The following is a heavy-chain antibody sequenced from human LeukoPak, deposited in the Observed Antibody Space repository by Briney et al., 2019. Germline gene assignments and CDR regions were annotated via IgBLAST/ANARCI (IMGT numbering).Heavy chain of an antibody. D-gene: IGHD2-21*02. CDR1: GYTFTGYY. Sequence: GASVKVSCKASGYTFTGYYMHWVRQAPGQGLEWMGWINPNSGGTNYAQKFQGRVTMTRDTSISTAYMELSSLRSEDTAVYYCARAVGVVTAIAFDYWGQGTLVTVSS. J-gene: IGHJ4*02. CDR2: INPNSGGT. CDR3: ARAVGVVTAIAFDY. V-gene: IGHV1-2*02.